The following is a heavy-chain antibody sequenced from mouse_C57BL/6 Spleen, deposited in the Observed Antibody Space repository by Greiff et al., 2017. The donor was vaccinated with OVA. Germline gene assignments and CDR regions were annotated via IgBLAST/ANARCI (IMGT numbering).Heavy chain of an antibody. CDR3: AREDSYYFDY. J-gene: IGHJ2*01. V-gene: IGHV5-4*01. CDR1: GFTFSSYA. CDR2: ISDGGSYT. Sequence: DVQLVESGGGLVKPGGSLKLSCAASGFTFSSYAMSWVRQTPEKRLEWVATISDGGSYTYYPDNVKGRFTISRDNAKNNLYLQMSHLKSEDTAMYYCAREDSYYFDYWGQGTTLTVSS.